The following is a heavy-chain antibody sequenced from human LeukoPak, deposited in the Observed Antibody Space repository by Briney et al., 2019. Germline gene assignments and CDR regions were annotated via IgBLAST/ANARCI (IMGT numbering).Heavy chain of an antibody. J-gene: IGHJ4*02. D-gene: IGHD4-17*01. CDR2: LYPGVST. V-gene: IGHV4-4*07. Sequence: SETLSLTCTVSSDSFSSSYWDWIRKPAGQGLELLGRLYPGVSTNYSPSLKSRLTMSVDTSKNQFSLKLTSMTAADTAVYFCARSAVTRAGVFDYWGRGTLVTVSS. CDR3: ARSAVTRAGVFDY. CDR1: SDSFSSSY.